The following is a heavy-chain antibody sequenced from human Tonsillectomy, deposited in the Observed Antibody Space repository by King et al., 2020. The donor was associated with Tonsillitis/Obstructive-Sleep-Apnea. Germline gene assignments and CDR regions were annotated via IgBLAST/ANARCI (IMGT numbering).Heavy chain of an antibody. V-gene: IGHV4-61*01. CDR2: IYYRGST. CDR3: ARGRGALDVIDI. J-gene: IGHJ3*02. D-gene: IGHD4-17*01. Sequence: VQLQESGPGLVKPSETLSLTCTVSGGSVSSGSFYWSWIRQPPGKGLEWIGYIYYRGSTNYNPSVKSLVTISVDSSKNKFSLNLRSVTAADTALYYCARGRGALDVIDIWGQGTMVTVSS. CDR1: GGSVSSGSFY.